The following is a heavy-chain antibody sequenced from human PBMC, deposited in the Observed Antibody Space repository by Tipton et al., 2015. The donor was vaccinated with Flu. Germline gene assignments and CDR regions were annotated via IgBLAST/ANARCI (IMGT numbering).Heavy chain of an antibody. J-gene: IGHJ4*02. CDR2: ISSSSSYI. Sequence: GSLRLSCAASGFTLSSYSMNWVRQAPGKGLEWVSSISSSSSYIYYADSVKGRFTISRDNAKNSLYLQMNSLRAEDTAVYYCARDGSGDYVGGYFDYWGQGTLVTVSS. CDR3: ARDGSGDYVGGYFDY. CDR1: GFTLSSYS. D-gene: IGHD4-17*01. V-gene: IGHV3-21*01.